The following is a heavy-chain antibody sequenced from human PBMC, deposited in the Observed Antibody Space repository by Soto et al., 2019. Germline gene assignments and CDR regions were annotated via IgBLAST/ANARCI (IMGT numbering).Heavy chain of an antibody. V-gene: IGHV3-21*01. Sequence: GGSLRLSCAASGFTFSSYSMNWVRQAPGKGLEWVSSISSSSSYIYYADPVKGRFTISRANAKNSLYLQMNSVRAEDTAVYYCARARITIFGVVPGAFDIWGQGTMVTVSS. CDR3: ARARITIFGVVPGAFDI. D-gene: IGHD3-3*01. J-gene: IGHJ3*02. CDR2: ISSSSSYI. CDR1: GFTFSSYS.